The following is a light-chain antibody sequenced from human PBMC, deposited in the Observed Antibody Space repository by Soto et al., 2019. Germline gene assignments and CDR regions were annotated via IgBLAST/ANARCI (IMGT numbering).Light chain of an antibody. CDR1: SRDVGGYKS. CDR3: SSYISSGTYV. J-gene: IGLJ1*01. Sequence: QSALTQPASVSGSPGQSITISCTGTSRDVGGYKSVFWYQQFPGKAPKLIIYEVTNRPSGTSSRFSGSKSGNTASLTISGLQAEDEADYYSSSYISSGTYVFGTGTKLTVL. CDR2: EVT. V-gene: IGLV2-14*01.